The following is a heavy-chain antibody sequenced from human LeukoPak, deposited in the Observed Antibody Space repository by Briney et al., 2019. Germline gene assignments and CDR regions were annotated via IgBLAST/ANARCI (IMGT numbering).Heavy chain of an antibody. CDR1: GGSISSYY. J-gene: IGHJ4*02. V-gene: IGHV4-4*09. CDR2: IYTSGST. D-gene: IGHD3-9*01. CDR3: ARSPPDMEEYYFDY. Sequence: SETLSFTCTVSGGSISSYYWSWIRQPPGKGLEWIGYIYTSGSTNYNPSLKSRVTISVDTSKNQFSLKLSSVTAADTAVYYCARSPPDMEEYYFDYWGQGTLVTVSS.